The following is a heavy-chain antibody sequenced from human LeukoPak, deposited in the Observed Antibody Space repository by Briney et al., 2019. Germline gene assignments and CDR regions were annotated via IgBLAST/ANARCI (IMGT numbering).Heavy chain of an antibody. CDR1: GGSISSYY. CDR3: ARAFYDFWSGTNWFDP. CDR2: IYYSGST. Sequence: SETLSLTCTVSGGSISSYYWSWIRQPPGKGLEWIGYIYYSGSTNYNPSLKSRVTISVDTSKNQFSLKLSSVTAADTAVYYCARAFYDFWSGTNWFDPWSQGTLVTVSS. J-gene: IGHJ5*02. V-gene: IGHV4-59*01. D-gene: IGHD3-3*01.